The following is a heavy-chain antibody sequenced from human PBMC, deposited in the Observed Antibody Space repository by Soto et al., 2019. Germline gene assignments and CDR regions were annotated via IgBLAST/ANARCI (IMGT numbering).Heavy chain of an antibody. J-gene: IGHJ6*02. CDR3: ARLGTRPYGDYYYGMDV. V-gene: IGHV5-51*01. CDR2: IYPGDSDT. D-gene: IGHD4-17*01. CDR1: GYIFSIYW. Sequence: GESLKISCKGSGYIFSIYWIGWVRQVPGKGLEWMGIIYPGDSDTRYNPSFQGQVTISVDKSTSTAYLRWNSLKASDTAMYYCARLGTRPYGDYYYGMDVWGQGTTVTVSS.